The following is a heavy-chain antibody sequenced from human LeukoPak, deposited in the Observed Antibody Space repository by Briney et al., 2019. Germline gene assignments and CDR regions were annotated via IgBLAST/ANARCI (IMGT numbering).Heavy chain of an antibody. CDR2: ISGSGSPT. D-gene: IGHD6-19*01. J-gene: IGHJ4*02. CDR1: GFPFPTYA. V-gene: IGHV3-23*01. CDR3: TRVLYSSGWYGDHY. Sequence: GGSLRLSCAASGFPFPTYAMNWVRQAPGKGLEWVSTISGSGSPTFYADSVKGRFTISRDNSKNTLYLQMNSLRAEDTAVYYCTRVLYSSGWYGDHYWGQGTLVTVSS.